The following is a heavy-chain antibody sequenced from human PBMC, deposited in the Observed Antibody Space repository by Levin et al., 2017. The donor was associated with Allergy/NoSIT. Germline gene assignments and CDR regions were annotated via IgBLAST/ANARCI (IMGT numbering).Heavy chain of an antibody. J-gene: IGHJ3*02. Sequence: KISCKASGGTFSSYAISWVRQAPGQGLEWMGGIIPIFGTANYAQKFQGRVTITADESTSTAYMELSSLRSEDTAVYYCARGPFYGDYSENAFDIWGQGTMVTVSS. V-gene: IGHV1-69*01. D-gene: IGHD4-17*01. CDR2: IIPIFGTA. CDR1: GGTFSSYA. CDR3: ARGPFYGDYSENAFDI.